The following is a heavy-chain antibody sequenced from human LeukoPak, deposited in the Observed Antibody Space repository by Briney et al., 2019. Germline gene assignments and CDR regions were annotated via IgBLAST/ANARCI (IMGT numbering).Heavy chain of an antibody. D-gene: IGHD6-13*01. CDR3: GKDGGGSSWFHYYYMDV. V-gene: IGHV3-30*02. CDR2: IRYDGRNK. CDR1: GFTFSSYG. Sequence: PGGSLRLSCAASGFTFSSYGMHWVRQAPGKGLDWVAFIRYDGRNKYYADSVKGRFTISRDNSKNTLYLQMNSLRAEDTAVYYCGKDGGGSSWFHYYYMDVWGKGTTVTISS. J-gene: IGHJ6*03.